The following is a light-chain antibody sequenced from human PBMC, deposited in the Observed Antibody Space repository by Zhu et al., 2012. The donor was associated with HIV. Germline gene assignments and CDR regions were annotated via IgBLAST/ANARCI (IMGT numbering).Light chain of an antibody. CDR1: QSISSY. CDR2: AAS. V-gene: IGKV1-39*01. J-gene: IGKJ3*01. Sequence: DPVSITCRASQSISSYLNWYQQKPGKAPKLLIYAASSLQSGVPSRFSGSGSGTDFTLTISSLQPEDFATYSCQQSYSTPQTFGPGTKVDIK. CDR3: QQSYSTPQT.